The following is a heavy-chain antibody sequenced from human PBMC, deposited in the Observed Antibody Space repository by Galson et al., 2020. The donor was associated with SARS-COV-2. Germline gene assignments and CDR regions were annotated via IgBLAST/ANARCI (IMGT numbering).Heavy chain of an antibody. CDR3: ASSYCGGDCYSQDFDY. CDR2: IYYSGRT. J-gene: IGHJ4*02. V-gene: IGHV4-31*03. CDR1: DGSISSGGYY. Sequence: ASEPLSLPCTVPDGSISSGGYYWSSIRQHPGKGLEWIGYIYYSGRTHYNPSLKSRVTISVDTSQNKFSLKQGSVTAADTAVYYCASSYCGGDCYSQDFDYWGQGTLVTVSP. D-gene: IGHD2-21*02.